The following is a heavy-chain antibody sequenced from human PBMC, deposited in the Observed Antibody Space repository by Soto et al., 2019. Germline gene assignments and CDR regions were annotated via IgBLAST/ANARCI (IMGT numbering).Heavy chain of an antibody. CDR2: IYYSGST. Sequence: PSETLSLTCTVSGGSISSYYWGWIRQPPGKGLEWIGSIYYSGSTYYNPSLKSRVTISVDTSKNQFSLKLSSVTAADTAVYYCARHMGDSSGWYVNYWGQGTLVTVSS. CDR1: GGSISSYY. J-gene: IGHJ4*02. CDR3: ARHMGDSSGWYVNY. V-gene: IGHV4-39*01. D-gene: IGHD6-19*01.